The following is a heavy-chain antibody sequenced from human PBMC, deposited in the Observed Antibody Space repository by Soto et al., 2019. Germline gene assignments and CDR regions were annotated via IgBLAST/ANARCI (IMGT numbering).Heavy chain of an antibody. J-gene: IGHJ4*02. Sequence: PGGSLRLSCAASGFTFSNYWMSWVRQAPGKGLERVANIKEDGSEKYYVDSVKGRFTISRDNAKNSLYLQMNSLRVEDTAVYYCAREITIAVAPSWGQGTLVTVSS. D-gene: IGHD6-19*01. V-gene: IGHV3-7*01. CDR3: AREITIAVAPS. CDR2: IKEDGSEK. CDR1: GFTFSNYW.